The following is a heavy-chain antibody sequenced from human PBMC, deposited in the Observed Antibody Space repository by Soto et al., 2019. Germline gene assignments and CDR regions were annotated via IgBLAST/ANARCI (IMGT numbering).Heavy chain of an antibody. J-gene: IGHJ4*02. CDR2: ISSSSSTI. Sequence: GGSLRLSCAASGFTFSSYSMNWVRQAPGKGLEWVSYISSSSSTIYYADSVKGRFTISRDNAKNSLYLQMNSLRAEDTAVYYCARSPNSGYDLLWATTVTTTTPFDYWGQGTLVTVSS. CDR3: ARSPNSGYDLLWATTVTTTTPFDY. CDR1: GFTFSSYS. V-gene: IGHV3-48*01. D-gene: IGHD4-17*01.